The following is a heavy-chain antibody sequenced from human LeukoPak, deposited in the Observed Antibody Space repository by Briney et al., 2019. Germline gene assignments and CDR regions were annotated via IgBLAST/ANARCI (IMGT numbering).Heavy chain of an antibody. CDR1: GGSISSSRYC. D-gene: IGHD6-6*01. J-gene: IGHJ5*02. Sequence: SETLSLTCSVSGGSISSSRYCWGWLREPPGMGREGSGTIYYSGSSYYNPSLKSRVTISVDTSKNHFSLKSSSVTAADPAVYYCARRRKVARLNYFDPWGKGTLVIVSS. CDR3: ARRRKVARLNYFDP. V-gene: IGHV4-39*02. CDR2: IYYSGSS.